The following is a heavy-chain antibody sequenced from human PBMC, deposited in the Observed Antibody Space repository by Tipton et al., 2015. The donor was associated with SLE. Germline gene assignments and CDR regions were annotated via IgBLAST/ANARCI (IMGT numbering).Heavy chain of an antibody. J-gene: IGHJ4*02. CDR1: GGSISRGSYY. CDR3: ASHAPSDNHIDS. Sequence: LRLSCTVSGGSISRGSYYWSWIRQPAGKGLEWIGRISTSGSTHYNPSLKSRVAISVDTSQNQFSLRLNSVTAADTAVYYCASHAPSDNHIDSWGQGTLVTVSS. CDR2: ISTSGST. D-gene: IGHD1-14*01. V-gene: IGHV4-61*02.